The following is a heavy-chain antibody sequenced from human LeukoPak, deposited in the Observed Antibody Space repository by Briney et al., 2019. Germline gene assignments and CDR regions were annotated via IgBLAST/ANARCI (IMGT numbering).Heavy chain of an antibody. J-gene: IGHJ4*02. Sequence: GGSLRLSCAASGFTFSRYGMHWVRQTPGEGLEWVAVISYDASNKYYADSVKGRFTISRDNSKNTLYLQMNSLRAEDTAVYYCARERLELHFDYWGQGTLVTVSS. CDR2: ISYDASNK. D-gene: IGHD1-7*01. CDR1: GFTFSRYG. V-gene: IGHV3-30*03. CDR3: ARERLELHFDY.